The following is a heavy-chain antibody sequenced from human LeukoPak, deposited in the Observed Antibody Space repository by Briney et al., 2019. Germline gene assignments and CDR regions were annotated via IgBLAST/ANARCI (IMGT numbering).Heavy chain of an antibody. J-gene: IGHJ3*02. D-gene: IGHD3-3*01. CDR2: ISSSSSYI. CDR3: ARGRDDFWREAGDAFDI. Sequence: GGSLRLSCAASGFTFSSYAMSWVRQAPGKGLEWVSSISSSSSYIYYADSVKGRFTISRDNAKNSLYLQMNSLRAEDTAVYYCARGRDDFWREAGDAFDIWGQGTMVTVSS. CDR1: GFTFSSYA. V-gene: IGHV3-21*01.